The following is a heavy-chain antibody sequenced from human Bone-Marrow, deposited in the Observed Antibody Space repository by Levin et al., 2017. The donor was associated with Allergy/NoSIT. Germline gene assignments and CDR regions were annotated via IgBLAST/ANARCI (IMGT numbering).Heavy chain of an antibody. J-gene: IGHJ4*02. CDR2: VNPHNGGT. CDR1: GYTFTAFY. CDR3: ARASGASGLDS. D-gene: IGHD3-10*01. Sequence: GASVKVSCKTSGYTFTAFYIHWVRQAPGQGLEWMGRVNPHNGGTNFAQNFQGRVTLTRDPSTTTAYLEVTSLTSDDTAVYYCARASGASGLDSWGQGTLVTVSS. V-gene: IGHV1-2*06.